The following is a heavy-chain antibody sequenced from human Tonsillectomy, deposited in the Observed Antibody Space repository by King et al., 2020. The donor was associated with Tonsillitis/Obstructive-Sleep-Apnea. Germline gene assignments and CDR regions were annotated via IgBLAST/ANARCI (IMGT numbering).Heavy chain of an antibody. J-gene: IGHJ6*02. D-gene: IGHD2-2*01. CDR2: IDPSDSYT. CDR3: ARLSERCSSTCCSDV. CDR1: GYSFTSYW. Sequence: VQLVESGAEVKKPGESLRISCTGSGYSFTSYWISWVRQMPGKGLEWMGRIDPSDSYTNYSPSFQGHVTISADKSNSTAYLQWSSLKASDTAMYYCARLSERCSSTCCSDVWGQGTTVTVSS. V-gene: IGHV5-10-1*03.